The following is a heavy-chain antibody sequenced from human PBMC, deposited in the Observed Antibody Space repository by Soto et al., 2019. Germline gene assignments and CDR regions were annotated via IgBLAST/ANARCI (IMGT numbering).Heavy chain of an antibody. CDR3: AKAKAYHYYDSSGYYYDY. CDR1: GFTFDDYA. Sequence: LRLSCAASGFTFDDYAMHWVRQAPGKGLEWVSGISWNSGSIGYADSVKGRFTISRDNAKNSLYLQMNSLRAEDTALYYCAKAKAYHYYDSSGYYYDYWGQGTLVTVSS. J-gene: IGHJ4*02. V-gene: IGHV3-9*01. CDR2: ISWNSGSI. D-gene: IGHD3-22*01.